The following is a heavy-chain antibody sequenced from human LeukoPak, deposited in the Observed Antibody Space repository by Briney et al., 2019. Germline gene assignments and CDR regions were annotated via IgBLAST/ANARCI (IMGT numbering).Heavy chain of an antibody. J-gene: IGHJ4*02. Sequence: PGGSLRLSCAASGFTFSSHWMSWVRQAPGKGLEWVANIKQDGSEKYYVDSVKGRFTISRDNSKNTLYLQMNSLRAEDTAVYYCAKEGGDYGDYYYWGQGTLVTVSS. CDR1: GFTFSSHW. CDR2: IKQDGSEK. D-gene: IGHD4-17*01. CDR3: AKEGGDYGDYYY. V-gene: IGHV3-7*03.